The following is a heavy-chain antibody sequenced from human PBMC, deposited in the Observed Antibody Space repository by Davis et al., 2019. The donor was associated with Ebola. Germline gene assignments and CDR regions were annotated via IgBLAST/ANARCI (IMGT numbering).Heavy chain of an antibody. D-gene: IGHD1-26*01. V-gene: IGHV3-11*04. Sequence: PGGSLRLSCAASGFTFSDYYMSWIRQAPGKGLEWVSYISSSGSTIYYADSVKGRFTISRDNAKKSLYLQMNRLRDEDTAVYYCVRDSVVGATTFWFDPWGQGTLVTVSS. CDR2: ISSSGSTI. J-gene: IGHJ5*02. CDR3: VRDSVVGATTFWFDP. CDR1: GFTFSDYY.